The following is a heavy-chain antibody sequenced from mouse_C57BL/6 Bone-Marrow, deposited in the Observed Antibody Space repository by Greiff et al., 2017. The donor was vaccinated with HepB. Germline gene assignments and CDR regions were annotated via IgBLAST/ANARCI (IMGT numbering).Heavy chain of an antibody. CDR3: ARHSGPYYAMDY. CDR2: IYPGDGDT. V-gene: IGHV1-80*01. D-gene: IGHD4-1*01. Sequence: VKVVESGAELVKPGASVKISCKASGYAFSSYWMNWVKQRPGKGLEWIGQIYPGDGDTNYNGKFKGKATLTADKSSSTAYMQLSSLTSEDSAVYFCARHSGPYYAMDYWGQGTSVTVSS. CDR1: GYAFSSYW. J-gene: IGHJ4*01.